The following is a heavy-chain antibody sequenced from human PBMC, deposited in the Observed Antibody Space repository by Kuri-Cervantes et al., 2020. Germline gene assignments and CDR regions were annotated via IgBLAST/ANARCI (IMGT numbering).Heavy chain of an antibody. CDR2: INPNSGGT. Sequence: ASVKVSCKASGYTFTGYYTHWVRQAPGQGLEWMGWINPNSGGTNYAQKFQGRVTMTRDTSISTAYMELSRLRSDDTAVYYCARDLWFGDAFDIWGQGTMVTVSS. J-gene: IGHJ3*02. V-gene: IGHV1-2*02. CDR1: GYTFTGYY. CDR3: ARDLWFGDAFDI. D-gene: IGHD3-10*01.